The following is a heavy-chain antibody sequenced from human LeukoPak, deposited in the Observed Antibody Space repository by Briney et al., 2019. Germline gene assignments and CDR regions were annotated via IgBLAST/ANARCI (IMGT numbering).Heavy chain of an antibody. CDR3: ARHPSPQLHHFDY. CDR1: GGTFSSYA. CDR2: IIPIFGTA. J-gene: IGHJ4*02. V-gene: IGHV1-69*13. D-gene: IGHD2-2*01. Sequence: SVKVSCKASGGTFSSYAISWVRQAPGQGLEWMGGIIPIFGTANYAQKFQGRVTITADESTSTAYVELSSLRSEDTAVYYCARHPSPQLHHFDYWAREPWSPSPQ.